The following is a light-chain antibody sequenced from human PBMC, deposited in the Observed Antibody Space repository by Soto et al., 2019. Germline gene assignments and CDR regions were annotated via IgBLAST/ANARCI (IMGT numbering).Light chain of an antibody. CDR3: QHYGRWWT. CDR1: QSVSSSY. Sequence: EIVLTQSPGTLSLSPGERATLSCRASQSVSSSYLAWYQQKPGQAPRLLIYGASSRATGIPDRFSGSGSGPVFTLTISRLEPEDFTVYYCQHYGRWWTFGKGNKVEIK. J-gene: IGKJ1*01. CDR2: GAS. V-gene: IGKV3-20*01.